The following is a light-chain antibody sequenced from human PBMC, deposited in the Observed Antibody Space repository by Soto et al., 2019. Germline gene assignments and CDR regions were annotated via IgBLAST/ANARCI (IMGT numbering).Light chain of an antibody. J-gene: IGKJ4*01. CDR1: QSVTSSY. V-gene: IGKV3-20*01. Sequence: EIVLTQSPGPLSLSPGERATLSCRASQSVTSSYLAWYQQKPGQAPRLPIYGAFSRSTGIPDRFSGSGSGTDFTLTISRLAPEDFAVYYCQQYGSSPPLSFGGGTKVEIK. CDR3: QQYGSSPPLS. CDR2: GAF.